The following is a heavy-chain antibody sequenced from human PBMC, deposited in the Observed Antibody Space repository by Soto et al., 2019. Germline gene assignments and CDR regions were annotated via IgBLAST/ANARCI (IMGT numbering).Heavy chain of an antibody. CDR1: GYTFTGYY. J-gene: IGHJ6*03. V-gene: IGHV1-2*04. Sequence: ASVKVSCKASGYTFTGYYMHWVRQAPGQGLEWMGWINPNSGGTNYAQKFQGWVTMTRDTSISTAYMEQSRLRSDDTAVYYCAGGSIGATIPKRYYYYYMAVWGKGTRVPVSS. D-gene: IGHD5-12*01. CDR2: INPNSGGT. CDR3: AGGSIGATIPKRYYYYYMAV.